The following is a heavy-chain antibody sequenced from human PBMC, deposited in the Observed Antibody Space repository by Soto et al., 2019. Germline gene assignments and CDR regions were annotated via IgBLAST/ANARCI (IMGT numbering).Heavy chain of an antibody. Sequence: QVQLVESGGGVVQPGRSLRLSCAASGFTFSSYATHWVRQAPGKGLEWVAVISYDGSNKYYADSVKGRFTISRDNSKKTLYLQMNSLRAEDTAVYYCAREKLGEIGVVVAAPWFDPWGQGTLVTVSS. CDR1: GFTFSSYA. CDR3: AREKLGEIGVVVAAPWFDP. D-gene: IGHD2-15*01. J-gene: IGHJ5*02. CDR2: ISYDGSNK. V-gene: IGHV3-30-3*01.